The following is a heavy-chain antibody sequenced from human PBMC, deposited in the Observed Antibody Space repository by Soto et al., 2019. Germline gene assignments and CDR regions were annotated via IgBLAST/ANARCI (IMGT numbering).Heavy chain of an antibody. CDR3: ARDRTFDFWSGYYVDYYGMDV. CDR2: IYYSGST. J-gene: IGHJ6*02. V-gene: IGHV4-31*03. CDR1: GGSISSGGYY. D-gene: IGHD3-3*01. Sequence: QVQLQESGPGLVKPSQTLSLTCTVSGGSISSGGYYWSWIRQHPGKGLEWIGYIYYSGSTYYNLSLKSRVTISVDTSKNQFSLKLSSVTAADTAVYYCARDRTFDFWSGYYVDYYGMDVWGQGTTVTVSS.